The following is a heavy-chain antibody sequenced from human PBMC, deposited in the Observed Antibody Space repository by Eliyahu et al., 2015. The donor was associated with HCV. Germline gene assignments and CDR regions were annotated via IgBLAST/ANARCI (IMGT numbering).Heavy chain of an antibody. D-gene: IGHD3-3*01. CDR3: AKDSSLYYDFWSGYLAEYYFDY. CDR1: GFXFSXXX. V-gene: IGHV3-23*01. CDR2: IRGSXGST. Sequence: EVQLLESGGGLVQPGGSLRLSCAASGFXFSXXXXSWVRQAPGKGXEWXXAIRGSXGSTYYADSVKGRFTISRDNSKNTLYLQMNSLRAEDTAVYYCAKDSSLYYDFWSGYLAEYYFDYWGQGTLVTVSS. J-gene: IGHJ4*02.